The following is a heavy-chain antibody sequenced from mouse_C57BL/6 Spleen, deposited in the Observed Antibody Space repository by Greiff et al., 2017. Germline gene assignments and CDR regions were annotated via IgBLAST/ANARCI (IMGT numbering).Heavy chain of an antibody. J-gene: IGHJ3*01. Sequence: SGPELVKPGASVKISCKASGYAFSSSWMNWVKQRPGKGLEWIGRIYPGDGDTNYNGKFKGKATLTADKSSSTAYMQLSSLTSEDSAVYFCASDYYGSRPLAYWGQGTLVTVSA. CDR3: ASDYYGSRPLAY. CDR1: GYAFSSSW. D-gene: IGHD1-1*01. CDR2: IYPGDGDT. V-gene: IGHV1-82*01.